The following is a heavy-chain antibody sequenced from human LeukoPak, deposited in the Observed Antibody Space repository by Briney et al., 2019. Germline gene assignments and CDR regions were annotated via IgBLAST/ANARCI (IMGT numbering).Heavy chain of an antibody. CDR2: ISGSGGST. Sequence: GGSLRLSCAASGFTFSSYAMSWVRQAPGKGLEWVSAISGSGGSTYYADSVKGRFTISRDNSKNTLYLQMNSLRAEDTAVYYCAKGRGCSSTSCNFWSGYSAGYWGQGTLVTVSS. J-gene: IGHJ4*02. V-gene: IGHV3-23*01. D-gene: IGHD2-2*01. CDR3: AKGRGCSSTSCNFWSGYSAGY. CDR1: GFTFSSYA.